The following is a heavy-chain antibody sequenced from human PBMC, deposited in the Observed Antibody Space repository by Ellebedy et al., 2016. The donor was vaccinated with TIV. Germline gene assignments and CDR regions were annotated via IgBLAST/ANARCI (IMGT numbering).Heavy chain of an antibody. CDR1: GYFISDGYY. Sequence: SETLSLTCTVSGYFISDGYYWGWIRQPPGKGLEWLGSGYHSGSTFYNPSLKSRVSISVDTTKNPFSLRLASVTAADTAVYYCARDGTVLVPAADMDVWGKGTTVTVSS. D-gene: IGHD2-2*01. V-gene: IGHV4-38-2*02. CDR3: ARDGTVLVPAADMDV. J-gene: IGHJ6*03. CDR2: GYHSGST.